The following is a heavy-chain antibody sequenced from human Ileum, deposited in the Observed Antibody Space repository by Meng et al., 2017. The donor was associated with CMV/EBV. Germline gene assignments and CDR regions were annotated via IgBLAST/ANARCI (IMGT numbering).Heavy chain of an antibody. CDR3: ARTTRIETAAGDY. V-gene: IGHV3-53*01. CDR2: IYGSGAT. J-gene: IGHJ4*02. Sequence: CVRQAPGRGLELVSIIYGSGATYSADSVKGRFTISRDNSKNTVFLQMNSLKVGDTAVYYCARTTRIETAAGDYWGQGTLVTVSS. D-gene: IGHD6-13*01.